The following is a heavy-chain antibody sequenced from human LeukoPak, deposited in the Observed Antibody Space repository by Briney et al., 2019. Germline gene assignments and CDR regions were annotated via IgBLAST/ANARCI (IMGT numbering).Heavy chain of an antibody. CDR3: ARYCTNGVCYTAFDY. V-gene: IGHV3-7*01. Sequence: GGSLRLSCAASGFTFSSYWMSWVRQAPGKGLEWVANIKQDGSEKYYVDSVKGRFTISRDNAKNSLYLQMNSLRAEDTAVYYCARYCTNGVCYTAFDYWGQGTLVTVSS. CDR1: GFTFSSYW. D-gene: IGHD2-8*01. J-gene: IGHJ4*02. CDR2: IKQDGSEK.